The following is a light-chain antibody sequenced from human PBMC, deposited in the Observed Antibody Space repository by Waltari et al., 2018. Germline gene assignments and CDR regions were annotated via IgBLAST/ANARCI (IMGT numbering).Light chain of an antibody. J-gene: IGKJ4*01. V-gene: IGKV3-20*01. CDR3: QQYVSSPLT. CDR2: GAS. CDR1: QSVSSIY. Sequence: TQSPGTLSLSPGERATLSCRASQSVSSIYLAWYQQKPGQTPRLLIYGASSRATGIPDRFSGSGSGTDFTLTISRLEPEDSAVYYCQQYVSSPLTFGGGTKVEI.